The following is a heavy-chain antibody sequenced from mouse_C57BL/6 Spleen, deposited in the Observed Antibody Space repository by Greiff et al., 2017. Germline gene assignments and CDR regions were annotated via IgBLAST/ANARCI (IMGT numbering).Heavy chain of an antibody. CDR3: ATFITPANYALDY. J-gene: IGHJ4*01. D-gene: IGHD1-1*01. Sequence: QVQLQQSGPELVKPGASVKISCKASGYAFSSSWMNWVKQRPGKGLEWIGRIYPGDGDTNYNGKFKGKATLTADKSSSTAYMQLSSLTSEDSPVYFLATFITPANYALDYWGQETSVTVSS. V-gene: IGHV1-82*01. CDR1: GYAFSSSW. CDR2: IYPGDGDT.